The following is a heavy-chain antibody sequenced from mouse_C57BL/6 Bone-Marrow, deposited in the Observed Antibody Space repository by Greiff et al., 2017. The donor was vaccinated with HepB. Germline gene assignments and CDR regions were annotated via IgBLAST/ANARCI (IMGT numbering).Heavy chain of an antibody. J-gene: IGHJ1*03. CDR1: GYTFTSYW. CDR3: ARHFPHYGSSYGYFDV. CDR2: INPSNGGT. V-gene: IGHV1-53*01. D-gene: IGHD1-1*01. Sequence: QVQLQQPGTELVKPGASVKLSCKASGYTFTSYWMHWVKQRPGQGLEWIGNINPSNGGTNYNEKFKSKATLTVDKSSSTAYMQLSSLTSEDSAVYYCARHFPHYGSSYGYFDVWGTGTTVTVSS.